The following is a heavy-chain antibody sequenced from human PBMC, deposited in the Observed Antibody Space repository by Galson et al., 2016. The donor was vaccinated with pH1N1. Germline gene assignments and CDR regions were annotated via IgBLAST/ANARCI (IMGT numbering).Heavy chain of an antibody. CDR2: IEWDDDK. CDR3: GRNPAFVGGAIDI. D-gene: IGHD2-15*01. V-gene: IGHV2-70*04. Sequence: ALVKPTQTLTLTCTFSGFSLSTSGMRVSWIRQPPGKALEWLARIEWDDDKFYSTSLKTRLSISKDTSKNQVVLTMTNMDPEDTATYYCGRNPAFVGGAIDIWGRGTLVTVSS. CDR1: GFSLSTSGMR. J-gene: IGHJ3*02.